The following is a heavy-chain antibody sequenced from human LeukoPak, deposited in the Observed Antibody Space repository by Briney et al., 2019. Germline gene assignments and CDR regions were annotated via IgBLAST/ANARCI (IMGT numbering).Heavy chain of an antibody. V-gene: IGHV1-8*01. CDR3: ARGPAATGFFDYYCYYGMDV. CDR1: GYTFTSYD. Sequence: ASVKVSCKASGYTFTSYDINWVRQATGQGLEWMGWMNPNSGNTGYAQKFQGRVTMTRNTSISTAYMELSSLRSEDTAVYYCARGPAATGFFDYYCYYGMDVWGQGTTVTVSS. CDR2: MNPNSGNT. D-gene: IGHD2-2*01. J-gene: IGHJ6*02.